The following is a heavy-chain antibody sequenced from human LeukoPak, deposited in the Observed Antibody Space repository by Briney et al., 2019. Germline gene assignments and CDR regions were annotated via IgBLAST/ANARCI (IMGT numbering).Heavy chain of an antibody. J-gene: IGHJ3*02. D-gene: IGHD1-26*01. V-gene: IGHV4-39*01. CDR2: ICYTGST. Sequence: GSLRLSCAASGFIFSNYGMSWIRQPPGKGLEWIGTICYTGSTYYNPSLKSRVTISVDTSKNQFSLKLSSVTAADTAVYYCARYRSGSYYDAFDIWGQGTMVTVSS. CDR1: GFIFSNYG. CDR3: ARYRSGSYYDAFDI.